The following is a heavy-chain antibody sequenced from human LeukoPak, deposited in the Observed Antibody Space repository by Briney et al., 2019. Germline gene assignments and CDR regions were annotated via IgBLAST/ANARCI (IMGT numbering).Heavy chain of an antibody. CDR2: IYPGDSDT. CDR3: ARRDGYSGYDYYAFDI. CDR1: GHSFTSYW. Sequence: GESLKISCKGSGHSFTSYWIGWVRQMPGKGLEWMGIIYPGDSDTRYSPSFQGQVTISADKSISTAYLQWSSLKASDTAMYYCARRDGYSGYDYYAFDIWGQGTMVTVSS. J-gene: IGHJ3*02. D-gene: IGHD5-12*01. V-gene: IGHV5-51*01.